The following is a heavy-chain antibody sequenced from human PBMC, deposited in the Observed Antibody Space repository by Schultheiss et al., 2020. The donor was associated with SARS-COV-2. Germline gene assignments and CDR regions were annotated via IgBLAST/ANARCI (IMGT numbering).Heavy chain of an antibody. D-gene: IGHD5-24*01. CDR1: GGSVSSCSYS. J-gene: IGHJ4*02. V-gene: IGHV4-61*01. CDR2: SYYSGST. Sequence: SETLSLTCTVSGGSVSSCSYSWNWIRQPPGKGLEWIGYSYYSGSTNYNPSLKSRITISVNTSKNQFSLKRCSVTAADTAVYYCVSDPPDGYGHFDYWGQGTLVTVSS. CDR3: VSDPPDGYGHFDY.